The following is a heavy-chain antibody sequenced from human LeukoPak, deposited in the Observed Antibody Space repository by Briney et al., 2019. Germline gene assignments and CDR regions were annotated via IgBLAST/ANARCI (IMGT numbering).Heavy chain of an antibody. J-gene: IGHJ4*02. CDR1: GYTLTSYG. V-gene: IGHV1-18*01. CDR2: ISGYNGNT. Sequence: GASVKVSCKASGYTLTSYGISWVRQAPGQGLEWMGWISGYNGNTNYEQKFQGRVTITRDTSASTAYMELSSLTSEDTAVYYCARLRKSRIMRGLVAIYFDYWGQGTLVSVSS. D-gene: IGHD3-16*01. CDR3: ARLRKSRIMRGLVAIYFDY.